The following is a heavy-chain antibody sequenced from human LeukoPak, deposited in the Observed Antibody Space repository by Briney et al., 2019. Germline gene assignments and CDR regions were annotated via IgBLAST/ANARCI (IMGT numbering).Heavy chain of an antibody. J-gene: IGHJ4*02. CDR2: INSDGGST. V-gene: IGHV3-74*01. Sequence: GGSLRLSCAAPGFTFSSYLMHWVRQAPGKGLEWVSRINSDGGSTTYADSVKGRFTISRDNAKNTMYLQMSSLRADDSAVYYCGRGGLTGQMAAFDYWGQGALVTVST. CDR3: GRGGLTGQMAAFDY. CDR1: GFTFSSYL. D-gene: IGHD3-9*01.